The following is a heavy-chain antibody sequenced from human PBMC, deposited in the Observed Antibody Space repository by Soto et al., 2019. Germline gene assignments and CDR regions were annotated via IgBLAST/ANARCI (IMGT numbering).Heavy chain of an antibody. D-gene: IGHD4-17*01. CDR3: ARRDYAYNWFDP. CDR1: GYTFTNYR. Sequence: QVQLVQSGAEVKKPGASVKVSCKASGYTFTNYRISWVRQAPGQGLEWMGWISTYNGNTNYAQKLQDRVTMTTDTYTSTAYMGQRSLRSDDTAVYYCARRDYAYNWFDPWGQGTLVTVSS. CDR2: ISTYNGNT. J-gene: IGHJ5*02. V-gene: IGHV1-18*01.